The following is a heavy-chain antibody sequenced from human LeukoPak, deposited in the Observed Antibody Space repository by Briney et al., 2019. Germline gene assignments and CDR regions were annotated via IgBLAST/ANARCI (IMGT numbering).Heavy chain of an antibody. Sequence: ASVKVSCKASGYTFTGYYMHWVRQAPGQGLEWMGWINPNSGGTNYAQKFQGWVTMTRDTSISTAYMELSRLRSDDTAVYYCARVGLLIGSGSFLAYWGQGTLVTVSS. CDR1: GYTFTGYY. CDR3: ARVGLLIGSGSFLAY. V-gene: IGHV1-2*04. D-gene: IGHD3-10*02. CDR2: INPNSGGT. J-gene: IGHJ4*02.